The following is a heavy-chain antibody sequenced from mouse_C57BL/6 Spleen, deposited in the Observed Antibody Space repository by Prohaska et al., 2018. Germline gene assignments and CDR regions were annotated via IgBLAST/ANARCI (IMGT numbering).Heavy chain of an antibody. CDR2: LNPNNGGT. J-gene: IGHJ2*01. D-gene: IGHD2-2*01. CDR1: TDYY. CDR3: ARSTMVTLDY. V-gene: IGHV1-26*01. Sequence: TDYYMNWLKQSHGKSLEWIGDLNPNNGGTSYNQKFKGKATWTEDKSSSTDDMELRSLTSEDSAVYYCARSTMVTLDYWGQGTTLTVSS.